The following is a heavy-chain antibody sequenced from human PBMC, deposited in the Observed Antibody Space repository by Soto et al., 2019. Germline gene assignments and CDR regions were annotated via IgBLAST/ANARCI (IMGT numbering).Heavy chain of an antibody. V-gene: IGHV4-4*02. CDR3: ASLYSSGWYDNWFDP. D-gene: IGHD6-19*01. CDR1: GGSISSSNW. J-gene: IGHJ5*02. CDR2: IYHSGST. Sequence: QVQLQESGPGLVKPSGTLSLTCAVSGGSISSSNWWSWVRQPPGKGLEWIGEIYHSGSTNYNPSPKSRVTISVDKSKNQFSLKLSSVTAADTAVYYCASLYSSGWYDNWFDPWGQGTLVTVSS.